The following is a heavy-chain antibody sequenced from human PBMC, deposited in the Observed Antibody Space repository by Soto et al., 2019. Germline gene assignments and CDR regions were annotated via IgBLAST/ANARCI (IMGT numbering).Heavy chain of an antibody. CDR2: IATYNNNK. CDR3: ARVVRGVVNWFDP. Sequence: HLVQSGPEVKRPGASITVSCKTSGDTFANFGLSWVRQAPGQGLEWMGWIATYNNNKNYAQKFQGRPTLTTDTSTSTGYMELESLGYDDTAVYYCARVVRGVVNWFDPWGQGTLVTVSS. D-gene: IGHD3-10*01. J-gene: IGHJ5*02. CDR1: GDTFANFG. V-gene: IGHV1-18*01.